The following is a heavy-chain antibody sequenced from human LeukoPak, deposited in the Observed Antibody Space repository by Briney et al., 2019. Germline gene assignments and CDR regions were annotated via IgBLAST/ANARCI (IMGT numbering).Heavy chain of an antibody. V-gene: IGHV3-23*01. CDR3: AKGSVVRGDFEY. CDR1: GFXFSIYT. D-gene: IGHD4-23*01. J-gene: IGHJ4*02. Sequence: GGSLRLSCAASGFXFSIYTMSWVRQAPGKGQEWVSAISDSGGSTYYADSVKGRFTISRDNSKNALFLQMNSLRADDTAVYFCAKGSVVRGDFEYWGQGTLVTVSS. CDR2: ISDSGGST.